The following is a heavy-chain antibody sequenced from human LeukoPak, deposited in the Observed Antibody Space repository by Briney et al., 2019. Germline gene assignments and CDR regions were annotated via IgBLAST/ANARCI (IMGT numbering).Heavy chain of an antibody. J-gene: IGHJ4*02. CDR3: ARVRNPGYCSTARCYVGY. D-gene: IGHD2-2*01. CDR2: ISSSSDTI. Sequence: GGSLTLSCAASGLTFSGYYMTWIRQAPGKGLEWVSYISSSSDTIYYADSVKGRFTISRDNADNSVYLQMNSLRAEDTALYYCARVRNPGYCSTARCYVGYSGQGTLVTVSS. CDR1: GLTFSGYY. V-gene: IGHV3-11*04.